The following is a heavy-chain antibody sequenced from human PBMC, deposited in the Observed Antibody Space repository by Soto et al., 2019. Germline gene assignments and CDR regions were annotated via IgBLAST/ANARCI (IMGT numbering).Heavy chain of an antibody. CDR1: GFIFNDYA. CDR3: ARESISLGRDFYYYYGRDV. CDR2: ISNDGSTK. D-gene: IGHD3-3*02. J-gene: IGHJ6*02. Sequence: QVQLVESGGGVVQPGRSLRLSCEASGFIFNDYALNWVRQAPGKGLDWVAIISNDGSTKFFAYSVKGRFTISRDNSKNTLSMQMKSLRGDDAAAYYCARESISLGRDFYYYYGRDVWGQGTTVTVSS. V-gene: IGHV3-30*04.